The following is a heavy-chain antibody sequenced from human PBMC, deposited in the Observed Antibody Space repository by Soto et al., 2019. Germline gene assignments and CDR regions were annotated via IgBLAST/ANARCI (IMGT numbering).Heavy chain of an antibody. J-gene: IGHJ4*02. CDR1: GGTFSSYA. Sequence: QVQLVQSGAEVKKPGSSVKVSCKASGGTFSSYAISWVRQAPGQGLEWMGGIIPIFGTANYAQKFQGRVTITEAKSTSTAYLELGSLRSEDTAVYYCARNEYNWNDGGVGPLDYWGPGTLVTVSS. CDR3: ARNEYNWNDGGVGPLDY. V-gene: IGHV1-69*06. D-gene: IGHD1-20*01. CDR2: IIPIFGTA.